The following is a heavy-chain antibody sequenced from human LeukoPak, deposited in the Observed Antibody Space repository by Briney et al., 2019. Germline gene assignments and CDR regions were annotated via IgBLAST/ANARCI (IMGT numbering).Heavy chain of an antibody. CDR2: ISYSGST. CDR3: PRKYVGGNSSPTYWYFDL. J-gene: IGHJ2*01. CDR1: GGSLSIYY. Sequence: SETLSLTCTLSGGSLSIYYWSWIPQPPGGRVEWIGYISYSGSTNYSSSLKSRVTISLATSKNQSSLKLSSVTAADTAVYYCPRKYVGGNSSPTYWYFDLWGRGALVTVSS. D-gene: IGHD4-23*01. V-gene: IGHV4-59*01.